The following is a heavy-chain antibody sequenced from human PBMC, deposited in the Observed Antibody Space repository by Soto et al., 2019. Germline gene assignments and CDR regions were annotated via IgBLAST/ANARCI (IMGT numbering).Heavy chain of an antibody. Sequence: ESGGGVVQPGRSLRLSCAASGFTFSSYGMHWVRQAPGKGLEWVAVISYDGSNKYYADSVKGRFTISRDNSKNTLYLQMNSLRAEDTAVYYCAKDHLGVTGTTSYGMDVWGQGTTVTVSS. CDR3: AKDHLGVTGTTSYGMDV. D-gene: IGHD1-7*01. CDR2: ISYDGSNK. CDR1: GFTFSSYG. J-gene: IGHJ6*02. V-gene: IGHV3-30*18.